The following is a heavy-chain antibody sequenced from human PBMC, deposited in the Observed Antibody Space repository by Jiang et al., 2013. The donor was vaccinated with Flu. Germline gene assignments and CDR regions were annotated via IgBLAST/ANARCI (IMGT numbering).Heavy chain of an antibody. CDR1: GGTFSSYA. Sequence: SGAEVKKPGSSVKVSCKASGGTFSSYAISWVRQAPGQGLEWMGRIIPILGIANYAQKFQGRVTITADKSTSTAYMELSSLRSEDTAVYYCAREGLDYRGQWLGNWFDPWGQGTLVTVSS. D-gene: IGHD6-19*01. V-gene: IGHV1-69*04. J-gene: IGHJ5*02. CDR2: IIPILGIA. CDR3: AREGLDYRGQWLGNWFDP.